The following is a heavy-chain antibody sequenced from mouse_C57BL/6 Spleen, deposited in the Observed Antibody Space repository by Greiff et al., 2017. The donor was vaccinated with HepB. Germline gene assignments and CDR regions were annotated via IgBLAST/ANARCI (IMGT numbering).Heavy chain of an antibody. CDR2: IYWDDDK. D-gene: IGHD1-1*01. V-gene: IGHV8-12*01. Sequence: VKLMESGPGILQSSQTLSLTCSFSGFSLSTSGMGVSWIRQPSGKGLEWLAHIYWDDDKRYNPSLKSRLTISKDTSRNQVFLKITSVDTADTATYYCARSYYYGSSSYYYAMDYWGQGTSVTVSS. CDR1: GFSLSTSGMG. CDR3: ARSYYYGSSSYYYAMDY. J-gene: IGHJ4*01.